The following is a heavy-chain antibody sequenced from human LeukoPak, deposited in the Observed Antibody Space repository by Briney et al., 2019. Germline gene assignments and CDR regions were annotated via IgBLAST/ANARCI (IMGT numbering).Heavy chain of an antibody. Sequence: GGSLRLSCAASGFTFSNAWMSWVRQAPGKGLEWVGRIKSKTDGGTTDYAAPVKGRFTISRDDSKNTLYLQMTSLKTEDTAVYYCAREDFGLYYYYYMDVWGKGTTVTVSS. CDR1: GFTFSNAW. CDR2: IKSKTDGGTT. D-gene: IGHD2/OR15-2a*01. CDR3: AREDFGLYYYYYMDV. J-gene: IGHJ6*03. V-gene: IGHV3-15*01.